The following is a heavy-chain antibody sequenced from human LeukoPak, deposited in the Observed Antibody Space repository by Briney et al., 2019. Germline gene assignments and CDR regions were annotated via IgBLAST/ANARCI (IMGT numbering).Heavy chain of an antibody. CDR3: ARGPDPVLRGPRRAFDL. CDR1: GFTFSSYA. Sequence: GGSLRLSCAASGFTFSSYAMSWVRQAPGKGLEWVSAISGSGGGTYYADSVKGRFTISRDNSKNTLYLQMNSLRVDDTAVYYCARGPDPVLRGPRRAFDLWGQGTMVTVSS. CDR2: ISGSGGGT. D-gene: IGHD3-10*01. V-gene: IGHV3-23*01. J-gene: IGHJ3*01.